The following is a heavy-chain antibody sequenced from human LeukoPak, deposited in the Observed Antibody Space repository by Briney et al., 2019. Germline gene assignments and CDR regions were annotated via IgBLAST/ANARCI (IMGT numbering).Heavy chain of an antibody. Sequence: GGSLRLSCAASGFTFSSYAMSWVRQAPGKGLEWVSAISGSGGSTYYADSVKGRFTISRDNSKNTLYPQMNSLRAEDTAVYYCARGGAAVAGTGWFDPWGQGTLVTVSS. J-gene: IGHJ5*02. CDR2: ISGSGGST. CDR1: GFTFSSYA. V-gene: IGHV3-23*01. D-gene: IGHD6-19*01. CDR3: ARGGAAVAGTGWFDP.